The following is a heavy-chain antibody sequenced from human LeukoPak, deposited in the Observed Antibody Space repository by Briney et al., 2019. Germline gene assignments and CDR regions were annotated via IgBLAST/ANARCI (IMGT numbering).Heavy chain of an antibody. V-gene: IGHV3-30*02. CDR3: AIFDYDAFDI. D-gene: IGHD3-9*01. Sequence: PGGSLRLSCAASGFSFSSYGMHWVRQAPGKGLKWVAFIRFDASNYYYTDSVKGRFTISRDNSKNTLYLQMNSLRAEDTAVYYCAIFDYDAFDIWGQGTMVTVSS. CDR1: GFSFSSYG. CDR2: IRFDASNY. J-gene: IGHJ3*02.